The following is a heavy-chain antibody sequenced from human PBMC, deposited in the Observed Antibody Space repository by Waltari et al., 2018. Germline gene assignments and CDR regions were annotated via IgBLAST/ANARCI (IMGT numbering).Heavy chain of an antibody. V-gene: IGHV3-30*02. CDR1: GFTFSSYG. D-gene: IGHD2-2*01. CDR2: IRYDGSNK. CDR3: AKAYRRLDYYFDY. Sequence: QVQLVESGGGVVQPGGSLRLSCAASGFTFSSYGMHWVRQAPGKGLEWVAFIRYDGSNKYYADSVKGRFTISRDNSKNTLYLQMNSLRAEDTAVYYCAKAYRRLDYYFDYWGQGTLVTVSS. J-gene: IGHJ4*02.